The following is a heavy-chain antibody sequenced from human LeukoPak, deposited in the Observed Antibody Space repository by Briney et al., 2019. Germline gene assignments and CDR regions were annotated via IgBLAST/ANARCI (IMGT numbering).Heavy chain of an antibody. V-gene: IGHV3-66*01. CDR1: GFTVGSNY. CDR2: MSSGGTT. D-gene: IGHD1-26*01. CDR3: ATRGAPGYYYGMDV. J-gene: IGHJ6*02. Sequence: GGSLRLSCAASGFTVGSNYMSWVRLAPGKGLEWVSIMSSGGTTSYADSVKGRFTISRGNSRNTLYLQMNSLRAEDTGVYYCATRGAPGYYYGMDVWGQGTTVTVSS.